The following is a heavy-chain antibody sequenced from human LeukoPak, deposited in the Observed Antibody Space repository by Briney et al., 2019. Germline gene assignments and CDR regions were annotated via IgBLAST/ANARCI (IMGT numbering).Heavy chain of an antibody. D-gene: IGHD5-12*01. Sequence: GGSLRLSCAASGFTFSSYAMSWVRQAPGKGLEWVSAISGSGGSTYYADSVKGRFTISRDNSKNTLYLQMNSLRAEDTAVYYCARDRGTNIVNAGLRPGYIDCWGQGTLVTVSS. CDR1: GFTFSSYA. CDR2: ISGSGGST. V-gene: IGHV3-23*01. J-gene: IGHJ4*02. CDR3: ARDRGTNIVNAGLRPGYIDC.